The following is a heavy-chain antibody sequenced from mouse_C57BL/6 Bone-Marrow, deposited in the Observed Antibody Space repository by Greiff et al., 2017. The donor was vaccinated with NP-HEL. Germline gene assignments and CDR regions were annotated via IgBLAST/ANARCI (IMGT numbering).Heavy chain of an antibody. CDR3: VLTGNYYAMDY. J-gene: IGHJ4*01. Sequence: QVQLQQPGAELVMPGASVKLSCKASGYTFTSYWMHWVKQRPGQGLEWIGEIDPSDSYTNYIQKFKGKSTLTVDKSSSTAYMQLSSLTSEDSAVYYCVLTGNYYAMDYWGQGTSVTVSS. D-gene: IGHD4-1*01. CDR2: IDPSDSYT. V-gene: IGHV1-69*01. CDR1: GYTFTSYW.